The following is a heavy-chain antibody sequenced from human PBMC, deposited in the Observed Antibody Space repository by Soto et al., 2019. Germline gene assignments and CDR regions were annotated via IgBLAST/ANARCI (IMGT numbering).Heavy chain of an antibody. Sequence: PGESLKISCKGSGYSFTSYWIGWVRQMPGKGLEWMGIIYPGDSDTRYSPSFQGQVTISSDKSISTAYLQWSSLTASDTAMYYCATSSTIANRSRFDPWGQGTLVRVCS. CDR3: ATSSTIANRSRFDP. CDR1: GYSFTSYW. CDR2: IYPGDSDT. V-gene: IGHV5-51*01. D-gene: IGHD2-2*01. J-gene: IGHJ5*02.